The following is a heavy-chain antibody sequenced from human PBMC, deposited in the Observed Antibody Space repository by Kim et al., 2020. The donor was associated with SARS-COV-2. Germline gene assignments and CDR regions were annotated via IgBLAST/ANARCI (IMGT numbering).Heavy chain of an antibody. CDR1: GHTFTSYD. CDR3: ARAVRGSGFGVVIIRAYYMDV. V-gene: IGHV1-8*01. CDR2: MNPNSGNT. Sequence: ASVKVSCKASGHTFTSYDINWVRQATGQGLEWMGWMNPNSGNTDYAQKFQGRVTMTRNTSISTAYMELSSLRSEDTAVYYCARAVRGSGFGVVIIRAYYMDVWGKGTTVTVSS. J-gene: IGHJ6*03. D-gene: IGHD3-3*01.